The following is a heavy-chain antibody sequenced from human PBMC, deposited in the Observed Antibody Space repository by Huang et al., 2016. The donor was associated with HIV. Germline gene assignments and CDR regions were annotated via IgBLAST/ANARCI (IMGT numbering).Heavy chain of an antibody. CDR2: IVVGSGNT. CDR3: AAYTSGPVGYYYYYDMDV. D-gene: IGHD6-19*01. Sequence: QMQLVQSGPEVKKPGTSVKVSCKASGFTFTSSAVQWVRQARGQRLEWIGWIVVGSGNTNYAQKLQERVTITRDMSTSTAYMELSSLRSEDTAVYYCAAYTSGPVGYYYYYDMDVWGQGTTVTVSS. J-gene: IGHJ6*02. V-gene: IGHV1-58*01. CDR1: GFTFTSSA.